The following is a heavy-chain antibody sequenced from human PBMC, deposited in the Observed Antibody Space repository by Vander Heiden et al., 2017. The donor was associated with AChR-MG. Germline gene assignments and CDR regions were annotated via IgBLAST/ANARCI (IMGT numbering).Heavy chain of an antibody. CDR2: IYYSGST. CDR1: GGSISSSSYY. CDR3: ARLGYYYDSSGYFDY. V-gene: IGHV4-39*01. Sequence: QLQLQESGPGLVKPSETLSLTCTVSGGSISSSSYYWGWIRQPPGKGLEWIGSIYYSGSTYYNPSLKSRVTISVDTSKNQFSLKLSSVTAADTAVYYCARLGYYYDSSGYFDYWGQGTLVTVSS. J-gene: IGHJ4*02. D-gene: IGHD3-22*01.